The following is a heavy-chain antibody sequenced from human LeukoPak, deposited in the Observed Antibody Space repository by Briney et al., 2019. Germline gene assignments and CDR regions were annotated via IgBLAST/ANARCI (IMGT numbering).Heavy chain of an antibody. J-gene: IGHJ4*02. CDR2: LSSSENYP. Sequence: GGSLRLSRSPSGLPFYFFIMLDVPAPPGGTVEGFSSLSSSENYPFYADSVKGRFTISRDNSKDTVYLQMNSLRAEDTAVYYCAKGGEYGSSGPYYFDYWGQGTLVTVSS. V-gene: IGHV3-23*05. D-gene: IGHD3-22*01. CDR1: GLPFYFFI. CDR3: AKGGEYGSSGPYYFDY.